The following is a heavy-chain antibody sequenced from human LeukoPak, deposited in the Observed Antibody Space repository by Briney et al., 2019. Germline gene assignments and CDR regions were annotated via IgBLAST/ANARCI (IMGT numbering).Heavy chain of an antibody. CDR1: GFTFSSYG. V-gene: IGHV3-30*03. J-gene: IGHJ4*02. CDR3: AREGYSSRKSDY. D-gene: IGHD6-13*01. Sequence: GGSLRLSCAASGFTFSSYGMHWVRQAPGKGLEWVAVISYDGSNKYYADSVKGRFTISRDNSKNTLYLQMNSLRAEDTAVYYCAREGYSSRKSDYWGQGTLVTVSS. CDR2: ISYDGSNK.